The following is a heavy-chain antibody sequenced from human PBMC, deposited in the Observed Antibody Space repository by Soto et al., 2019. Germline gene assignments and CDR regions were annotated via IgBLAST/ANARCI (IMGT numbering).Heavy chain of an antibody. D-gene: IGHD3-3*01. J-gene: IGHJ4*02. V-gene: IGHV1-69*06. Sequence: QVQLVQSGAEVKKPGSSVKVSCKASGGTFSSYAISWVRQAPGQGLEWMGGIIPIFGTANYAQKFQGRVTITADKSTSTAYMELSSLSSVDTAVYYCARDLTIFGGGPFDYWGQGTLVTVSS. CDR1: GGTFSSYA. CDR3: ARDLTIFGGGPFDY. CDR2: IIPIFGTA.